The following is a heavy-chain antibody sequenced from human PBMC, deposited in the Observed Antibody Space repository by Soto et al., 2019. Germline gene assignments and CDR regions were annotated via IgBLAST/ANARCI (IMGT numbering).Heavy chain of an antibody. CDR1: GFTFSSYA. J-gene: IGHJ4*02. CDR3: AKDYYYGSGSYYQFDY. D-gene: IGHD3-10*01. V-gene: IGHV3-23*01. CDR2: ISGSGGST. Sequence: EVQLLESGGGLVQPGGSLRLSCAASGFTFSSYAMNWVRQAPGKGLEWVSGISGSGGSTYYADSVKGRFTISRDTSKNTLYLQRNSLRAEDTAVYYCAKDYYYGSGSYYQFDYWGQGTLFTVSS.